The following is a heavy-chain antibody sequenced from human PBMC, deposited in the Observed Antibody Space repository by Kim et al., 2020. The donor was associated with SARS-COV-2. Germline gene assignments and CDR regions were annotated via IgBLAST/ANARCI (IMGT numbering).Heavy chain of an antibody. CDR3: ARVFGDYVDATTIDY. CDR1: GGSINSGGYY. Sequence: SETLSLTCTVSGGSINSGGYYWSWIRQRPGKGLEWIGYIYYSGSAYYNPSLRSRVTISVDTSKNQFSLKLSSVTAADTAVYFCARVFGDYVDATTIDYWGQGTLVTVSS. CDR2: IYYSGSA. D-gene: IGHD4-17*01. V-gene: IGHV4-31*03. J-gene: IGHJ4*02.